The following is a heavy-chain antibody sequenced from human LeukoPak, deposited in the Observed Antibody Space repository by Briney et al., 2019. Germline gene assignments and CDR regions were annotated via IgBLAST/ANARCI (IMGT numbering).Heavy chain of an antibody. J-gene: IGHJ6*02. D-gene: IGHD3-10*01. CDR2: IYSGGDT. V-gene: IGHV3-66*01. CDR3: ARDSAFYGSGSYDRWAMDV. Sequence: PGGSLRLSCAASGFTVSSSYMSWVRQAPGKGLEWVSVIYSGGDTYYADSVKGRFTISRDNSKNTLYLQMNSLRAEDTAVYYCARDSAFYGSGSYDRWAMDVWGQGTTVTVSS. CDR1: GFTVSSSY.